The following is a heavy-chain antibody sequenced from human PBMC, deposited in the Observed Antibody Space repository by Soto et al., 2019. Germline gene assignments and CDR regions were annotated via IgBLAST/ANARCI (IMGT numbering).Heavy chain of an antibody. D-gene: IGHD6-19*01. CDR3: ARRYSSGFDY. V-gene: IGHV4-31*03. CDR2: IYYSGST. CDR1: GGSLSRGGYY. J-gene: IGHJ4*02. Sequence: PSETLCLTRTVSGGSLSRGGYYWSWIRQHPGKGLEWIGYIYYSGSTYYNPSLKSRVTISVDTSKNQFSLKLSSVTAADTAVYYCARRYSSGFDYWGQGTLVTVSS.